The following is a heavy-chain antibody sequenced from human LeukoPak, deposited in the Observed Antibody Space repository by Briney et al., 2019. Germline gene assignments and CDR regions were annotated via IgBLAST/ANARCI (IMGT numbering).Heavy chain of an antibody. CDR1: GFTFSRYA. D-gene: IGHD6-19*01. CDR2: ISRSGGST. V-gene: IGHV3-23*01. CDR3: AKTLGGDSSGWYCFHY. J-gene: IGHJ4*02. Sequence: GGSLRLSCAASGFTFSRYALSWVRQAPGKGLEWVSAISRSGGSTYSADSVKGRFTISRDNSKNTLYLQMNSLRAEDTAAYYCAKTLGGDSSGWYCFHYWGQGTLVTVSS.